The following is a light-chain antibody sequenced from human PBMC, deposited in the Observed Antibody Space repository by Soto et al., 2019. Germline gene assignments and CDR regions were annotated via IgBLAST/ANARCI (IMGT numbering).Light chain of an antibody. V-gene: IGLV3-21*04. CDR1: NIGSKS. J-gene: IGLJ2*01. CDR3: WGWYSSSAS. CDR2: YDS. Sequence: SYELTQPPSVSVAPGKTARITCGGNNIGSKSVHGYQQKPGQAPVLVIYYDSDRPSGIPERFSGSNSGNTATLTIRRVEAGEEGDNFCWGWYSSSASFGGGTKLTVL.